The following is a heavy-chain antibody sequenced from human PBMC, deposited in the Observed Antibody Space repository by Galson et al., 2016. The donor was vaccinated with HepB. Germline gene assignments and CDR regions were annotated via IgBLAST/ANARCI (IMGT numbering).Heavy chain of an antibody. CDR1: GASISSNSY. CDR3: ARKPPPVAYYGMDV. CDR2: VYHDGSS. V-gene: IGHV4-4*02. Sequence: ETLSLTCAVSGASISSNSYWSWVRQPPGKGLEWIGEVYHDGSSNYNPSLKSRVTISVDKSKNQFSLKLTSVTAADTAGYYCARKPPPVAYYGMDVWGQGTTVIVSS. D-gene: IGHD3-16*01. J-gene: IGHJ6*02.